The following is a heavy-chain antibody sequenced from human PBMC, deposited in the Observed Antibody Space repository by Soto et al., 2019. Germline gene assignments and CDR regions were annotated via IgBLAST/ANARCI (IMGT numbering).Heavy chain of an antibody. CDR2: IKQDESDK. Sequence: PSETLSLTCAVSGYSITNGYYWGWVRQAPGKGLEWVANIKQDESDKYYVDSVKGRFTISRDNAKNALYLQMNSLRVEDTAVYYCAAYCYTMTCTHFHGYSWGQGTQVTVSS. D-gene: IGHD3-16*02. V-gene: IGHV3-7*03. J-gene: IGHJ5*02. CDR3: AAYCYTMTCTHFHGYS. CDR1: GYSITNGYY.